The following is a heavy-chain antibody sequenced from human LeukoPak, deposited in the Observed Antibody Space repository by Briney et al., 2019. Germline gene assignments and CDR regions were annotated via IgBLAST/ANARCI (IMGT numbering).Heavy chain of an antibody. J-gene: IGHJ3*02. V-gene: IGHV4-30-4*08. CDR2: IYYSGST. CDR3: ARDLEAIDGSSHDAFDI. Sequence: SQTLSLTCTVSGGSISSGDYYWSWIRQPPGKGLEWIGYIYYSGSTYYNPSLKSRVTISVDTSKNQFSLKLSSVTAADTAVYYCARDLEAIDGSSHDAFDIWGQGTMATVSS. CDR1: GGSISSGDYY. D-gene: IGHD1-26*01.